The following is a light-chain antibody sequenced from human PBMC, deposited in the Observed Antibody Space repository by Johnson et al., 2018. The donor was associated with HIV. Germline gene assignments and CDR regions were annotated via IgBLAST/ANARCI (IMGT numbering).Light chain of an antibody. J-gene: IGLJ1*01. CDR3: GTWDSSLGAHYV. V-gene: IGLV1-51*01. Sequence: QSVLTQPPSVSAAPGQKVTISCSGSSSNIGSNYVSWYQQLPGTAPKLLIYDNNKRPSGIPDRFSASKSGTSATLDITGLQTGDEADYYCGTWDSSLGAHYVFGSGTEVTVL. CDR2: DNN. CDR1: SSNIGSNY.